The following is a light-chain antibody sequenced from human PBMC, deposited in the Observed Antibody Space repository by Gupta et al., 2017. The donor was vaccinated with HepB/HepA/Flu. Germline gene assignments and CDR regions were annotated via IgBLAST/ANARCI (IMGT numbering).Light chain of an antibody. CDR2: RSD. CDR1: SSNFGSNY. CDR3: AAWDDSRSGPV. J-gene: IGLJ1*01. Sequence: QSVLTQPPSASGTPGQRVTISCSGSSSNFGSNYVYWYQQLPGTAPKVLIYRSDQRSSGVPDRFSGSKSGTSAALAISGLRAEDEADYYCAAWDDSRSGPVFGTGTKVTVL. V-gene: IGLV1-47*01.